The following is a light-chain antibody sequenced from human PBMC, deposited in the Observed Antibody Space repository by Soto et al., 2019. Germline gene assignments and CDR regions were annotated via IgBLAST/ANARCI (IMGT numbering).Light chain of an antibody. CDR1: QSLTNSF. Sequence: IVMTQSPATLSVSPGERATLSCRASQSLTNSFIAWYQQKPGQAPRLLIYDASNRATGIPARFSGSGSGTDFTLTISSLEPEDFAVYYCQQRSNWPTFGQGTRLEIK. V-gene: IGKV3-11*01. CDR2: DAS. J-gene: IGKJ5*01. CDR3: QQRSNWPT.